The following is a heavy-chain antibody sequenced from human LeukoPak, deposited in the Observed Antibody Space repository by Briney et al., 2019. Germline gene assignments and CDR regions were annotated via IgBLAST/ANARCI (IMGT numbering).Heavy chain of an antibody. Sequence: GGSLRLSCTASGFTFSDYWMTWVRQAPGKGLEWVANIKQDGSAKYYADSVKGRFTISRDNAKNSLYLQMDSPRVEDTATYYCARWRGSTSERSDYWGQGTPVTVSS. J-gene: IGHJ4*02. CDR2: IKQDGSAK. D-gene: IGHD2-2*01. V-gene: IGHV3-7*02. CDR3: ARWRGSTSERSDY. CDR1: GFTFSDYW.